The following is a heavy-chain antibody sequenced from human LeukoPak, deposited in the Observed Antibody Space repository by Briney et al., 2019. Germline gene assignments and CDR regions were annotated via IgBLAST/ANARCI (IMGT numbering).Heavy chain of an antibody. V-gene: IGHV3-11*01. D-gene: IGHD3-10*01. Sequence: PGRSLRLSCAASGFTFSDYYMSWIRQAPGKGLEWVSYISSSGSTIYYADSVKGRFTISRDNAKNSLYLQMNSLRAEDTAVYYCASYGDHITMVRGVDPKYYFDYWGQGTLVTVSS. CDR1: GFTFSDYY. CDR3: ASYGDHITMVRGVDPKYYFDY. CDR2: ISSSGSTI. J-gene: IGHJ4*02.